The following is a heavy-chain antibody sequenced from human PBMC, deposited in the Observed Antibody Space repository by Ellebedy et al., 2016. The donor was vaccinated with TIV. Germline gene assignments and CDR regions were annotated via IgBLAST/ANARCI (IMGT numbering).Heavy chain of an antibody. CDR2: INTNTGNP. CDR3: ARAVGRHIRADTSMGDFDY. D-gene: IGHD5-18*01. CDR1: GYSFTTYA. J-gene: IGHJ4*02. V-gene: IGHV7-4-1*02. Sequence: ASVKVSCKASGYSFTTYALNWVRQAPGQGLEWLGWINTNTGNPTYAQGFTGRFVFSVDTSVSTAYVQISSLKAEDTAVYYCARAVGRHIRADTSMGDFDYWGQGTLVTVSS.